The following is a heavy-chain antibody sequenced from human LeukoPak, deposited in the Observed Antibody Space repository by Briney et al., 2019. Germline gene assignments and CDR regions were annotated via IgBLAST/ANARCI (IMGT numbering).Heavy chain of an antibody. CDR1: GFTFSNHW. D-gene: IGHD3-22*01. Sequence: GGSLRLSCAASGFTFSNHWMHWVRQAPGKGLVWVSRINSDGSSTTYGDSVKGRFTISRDNAKNTLYMYIHSLRAEDTAVYYCAREYYDSSGSPYFDYWGQGTLVTVSS. CDR2: INSDGSST. J-gene: IGHJ4*02. CDR3: AREYYDSSGSPYFDY. V-gene: IGHV3-74*01.